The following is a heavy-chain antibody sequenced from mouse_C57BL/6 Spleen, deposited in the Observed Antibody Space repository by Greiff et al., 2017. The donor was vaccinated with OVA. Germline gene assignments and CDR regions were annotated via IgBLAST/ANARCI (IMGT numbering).Heavy chain of an antibody. V-gene: IGHV1-54*01. CDR3: ARGYYVIPWYFDV. CDR2: INPGSGGT. D-gene: IGHD2-3*01. Sequence: VQLQQSGAELVRPGTSVKVSCKASGYAFTNYLIEWVKQRPGQGLEWIGVINPGSGGTNYNEKFKGKATMTEDKSSSTAYMQLSSLTSAVSAVYFCARGYYVIPWYFDVWGTGTTVTVSS. CDR1: GYAFTNYL. J-gene: IGHJ1*03.